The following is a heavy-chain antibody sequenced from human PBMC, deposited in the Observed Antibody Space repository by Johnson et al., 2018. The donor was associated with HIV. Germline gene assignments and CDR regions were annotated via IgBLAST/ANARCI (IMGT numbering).Heavy chain of an antibody. V-gene: IGHV3-30*19. J-gene: IGHJ3*02. CDR2: ISKDGANN. Sequence: QVQLVESGGGLVQPGRSLRLSCAASGFTFSTYGMHWVRQAPGKGLEWVAVISKDGANNYHADSVKGRFTISRDNSKNTLYLQMNSLRAEDTAVYYCARSGAGAAFDIWGQGTMVTVSS. CDR1: GFTFSTYG. CDR3: ARSGAGAAFDI.